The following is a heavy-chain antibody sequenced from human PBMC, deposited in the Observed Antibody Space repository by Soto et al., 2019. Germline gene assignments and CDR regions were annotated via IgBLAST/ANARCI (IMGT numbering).Heavy chain of an antibody. V-gene: IGHV3-15*01. D-gene: IGHD2-15*01. J-gene: IGHJ4*02. CDR3: TTGGCSGGSCYFDY. CDR2: IKSNTDGGTT. CDR1: GFTFSNAW. Sequence: GGSLRLSCAASGFTFSNAWMSWVRQAPGKGLEWVGRIKSNTDGGTTDYAAPVKVRFTISRDDSKNTLYLQMNSLKTEDTAVYYWTTGGCSGGSCYFDYWGQGTLVTVSS.